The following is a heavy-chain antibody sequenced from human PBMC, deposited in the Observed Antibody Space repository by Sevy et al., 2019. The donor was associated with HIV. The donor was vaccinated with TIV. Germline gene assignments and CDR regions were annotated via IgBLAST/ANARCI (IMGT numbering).Heavy chain of an antibody. J-gene: IGHJ3*02. CDR1: GFTFSVYA. CDR2: IGGGDGST. Sequence: GGSLRLSCAASGFTFSVYAMHWVRQAPGKGLEWVSAIGGGDGSTYYAGSVKGRFTISRDNSKNTLYLQMNSLRAEDAALYYCAKDLILVVGDAFDMWGQGTMVTVSS. D-gene: IGHD3-22*01. V-gene: IGHV3-23*01. CDR3: AKDLILVVGDAFDM.